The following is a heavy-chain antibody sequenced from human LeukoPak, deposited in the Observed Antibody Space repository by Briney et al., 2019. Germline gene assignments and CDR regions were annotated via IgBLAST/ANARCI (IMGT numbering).Heavy chain of an antibody. Sequence: SETLSLTCTVSGGSISSYYWSWIRQPPGKGLEWIGYIYYSGSTNYNPSLKSRVTISVDTSKNQFSLKLSSVTAADTAVYYCARVARITMVRGVPTPPGMDVWGQGTTVTVSS. V-gene: IGHV4-59*12. CDR1: GGSISSYY. D-gene: IGHD3-10*01. J-gene: IGHJ6*02. CDR3: ARVARITMVRGVPTPPGMDV. CDR2: IYYSGST.